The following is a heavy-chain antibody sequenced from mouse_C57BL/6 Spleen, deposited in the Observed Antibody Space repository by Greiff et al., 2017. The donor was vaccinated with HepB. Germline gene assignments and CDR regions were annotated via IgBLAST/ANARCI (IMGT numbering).Heavy chain of an antibody. J-gene: IGHJ3*01. CDR3: ASEYYGGFAY. V-gene: IGHV2-6*01. CDR1: GFSLTSYG. CDR2: IWGVGST. Sequence: VKLMESGPGLVAPSQSLSITCTVSGFSLTSYGVDWVRQSPGKGLEWLGVIWGVGSTNYNSALKSRLSISKDNSKSQVFLKMNSLQTDDTAMYYCASEYYGGFAYWGQGTLVTVSA. D-gene: IGHD1-1*01.